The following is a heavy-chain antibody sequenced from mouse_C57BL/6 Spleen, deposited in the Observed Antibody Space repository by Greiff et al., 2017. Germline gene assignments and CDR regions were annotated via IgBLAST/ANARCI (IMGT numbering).Heavy chain of an antibody. D-gene: IGHD3-2*02. CDR3: ARQRRLRHYYAMDY. J-gene: IGHJ4*01. CDR1: GFTFSDYG. V-gene: IGHV5-17*01. Sequence: EVKLMESGGGLVKPGGSLKLSCAASGFTFSDYGLHWVRQAPEKGLEWVAYISSGSSTIYYADTVKGRFTISRDNAKNTPFLQVTSLRSEDTAMYYCARQRRLRHYYAMDYWGQGTSVTVSS. CDR2: ISSGSSTI.